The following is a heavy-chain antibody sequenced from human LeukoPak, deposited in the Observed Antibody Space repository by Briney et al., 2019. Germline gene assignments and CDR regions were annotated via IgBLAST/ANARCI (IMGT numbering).Heavy chain of an antibody. J-gene: IGHJ4*02. D-gene: IGHD6-6*01. V-gene: IGHV3-30-3*01. CDR3: ARGTFEYSSSQPFDY. Sequence: GGSLRLSCAASGFTVSSNYMSWVRQAPGKGLEWVAVISYDGSNKYYADSVKGRFTISRDNSKNTPYLQMNSLRAEDTAVYYCARGTFEYSSSQPFDYWGQGTLVTVSS. CDR1: GFTVSSNY. CDR2: ISYDGSNK.